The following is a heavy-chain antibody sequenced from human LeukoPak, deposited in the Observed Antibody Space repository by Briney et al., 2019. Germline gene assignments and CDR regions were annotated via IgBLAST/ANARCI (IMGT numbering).Heavy chain of an antibody. V-gene: IGHV3-21*01. CDR3: ARWGEDSSGYFTLDGWFDP. D-gene: IGHD3-22*01. Sequence: GGSLRLSCAASGFTFSSYSMNWVRQAPGKGLEWVSSISSSSSYIYYADSVKGRFTISRDNAKNSLYLQMNSLRAEDTAVYYCARWGEDSSGYFTLDGWFDPWGQGTLVTVSS. CDR2: ISSSSSYI. CDR1: GFTFSSYS. J-gene: IGHJ5*02.